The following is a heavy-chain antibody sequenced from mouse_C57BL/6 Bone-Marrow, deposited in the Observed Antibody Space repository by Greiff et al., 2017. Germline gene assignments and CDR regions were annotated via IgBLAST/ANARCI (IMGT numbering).Heavy chain of an antibody. D-gene: IGHD2-14*01. J-gene: IGHJ4*01. Sequence: EVMLVESGGGLVQSGRSLRLSCATSGFTFSDFYMEWVRQAPGKGLEWIAASRNKANDSTTAYSASVKVRFIVSRDTSQSILYLQMNALRAEDTAIYYWARDGKYDGGYAMDYWGQGASVTDSS. CDR1: GFTFSDFY. CDR3: ARDGKYDGGYAMDY. V-gene: IGHV7-1*01. CDR2: SRNKANDSTT.